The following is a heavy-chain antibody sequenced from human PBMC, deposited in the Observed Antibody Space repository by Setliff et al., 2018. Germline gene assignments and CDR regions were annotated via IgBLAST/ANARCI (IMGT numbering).Heavy chain of an antibody. CDR1: GFTFSRYW. J-gene: IGHJ4*02. CDR3: AKSHSSWPIFIDY. D-gene: IGHD6-13*01. V-gene: IGHV3-7*03. CDR2: IKEDGSEK. Sequence: PGGSLRLSCVVSGFTFSRYWMTWVRQAPGKGLEWVANIKEDGSEKYYVDSVRGRFTMSRDNAKNSLFLQMNSLRVEDTAVYYCAKSHSSWPIFIDYWGQGTLVTVSS.